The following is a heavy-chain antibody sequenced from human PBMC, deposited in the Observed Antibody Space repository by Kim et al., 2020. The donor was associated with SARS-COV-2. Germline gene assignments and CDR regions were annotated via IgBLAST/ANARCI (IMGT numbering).Heavy chain of an antibody. CDR3: AREFYYYYGMDV. V-gene: IGHV3-48*02. CDR2: ISSGNTPI. J-gene: IGHJ6*02. Sequence: GGSLRLSCAASGFTFSSFSMNWVRQAPGKGLEWISYISSGNTPIYYADSVKGRFTISRDNGKKSLYLQMNSLRDEDTAVYYCAREFYYYYGMDVWGQGTTVTVSS. CDR1: GFTFSSFS.